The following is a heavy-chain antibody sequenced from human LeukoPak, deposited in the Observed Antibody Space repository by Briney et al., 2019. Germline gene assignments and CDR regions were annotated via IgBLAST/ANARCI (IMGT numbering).Heavy chain of an antibody. D-gene: IGHD2-15*01. CDR3: AREAHTQYCSGGSCYGGVY. V-gene: IGHV1-69*13. Sequence: ASVKVSCKASGGTSSSYAISWVRQAPGQGLEWMGGIIPIFGTANYAQKFQGRVTITADESTSTAYMELSSLRSEDTAVYYCAREAHTQYCSGGSCYGGVYWGQGTLVTVSS. CDR1: GGTSSSYA. J-gene: IGHJ4*02. CDR2: IIPIFGTA.